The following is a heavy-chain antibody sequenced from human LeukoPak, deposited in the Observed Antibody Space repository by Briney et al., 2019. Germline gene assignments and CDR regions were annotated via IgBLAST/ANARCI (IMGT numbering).Heavy chain of an antibody. V-gene: IGHV4-34*01. CDR1: GRSFIGYY. D-gene: IGHD3-22*01. J-gene: IGHJ3*02. CDR2: INHFGST. Sequence: SETLSLTCAVYGRSFIGYYWSWIRQPPGKGLEWIGEINHFGSTNYNPSLKSRVTISVDTSKNQFSLKLSSVTAADTAVYYCAREYTYYYDSSGYYYVVNDAFDIWGQGTMVTVSS. CDR3: AREYTYYYDSSGYYYVVNDAFDI.